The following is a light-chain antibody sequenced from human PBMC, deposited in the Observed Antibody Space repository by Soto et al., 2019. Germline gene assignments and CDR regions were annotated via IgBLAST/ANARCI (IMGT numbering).Light chain of an antibody. J-gene: IGLJ1*01. CDR3: GSWDGSLNTYV. Sequence: QSVLTQPPSVSAAPGQKVTISCSGGSSNIGNYYVSWYQQLPGVAPKLLIFASDKRPSGIPDRFSGSQSGASGTLDITGLQTDDDADYYCGSWDGSLNTYVFGTGTKVTVL. CDR1: SSNIGNYY. CDR2: ASD. V-gene: IGLV1-51*01.